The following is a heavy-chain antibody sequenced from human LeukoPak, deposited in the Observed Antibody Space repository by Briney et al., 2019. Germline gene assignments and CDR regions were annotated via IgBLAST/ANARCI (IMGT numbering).Heavy chain of an antibody. D-gene: IGHD6-19*01. CDR3: ARIKALYSSGWYIMYY. CDR1: GGTFSSYA. J-gene: IGHJ4*02. V-gene: IGHV1-69*06. CDR2: IIPIFGTA. Sequence: SVKVSCKASGGTFSSYAIGWVRQAPGQGLEWMGGIIPIFGTANYAQKFQGRVTITADKSTSTAYMELSSLRSEDTAVYYCARIKALYSSGWYIMYYWGQGTLVTVSS.